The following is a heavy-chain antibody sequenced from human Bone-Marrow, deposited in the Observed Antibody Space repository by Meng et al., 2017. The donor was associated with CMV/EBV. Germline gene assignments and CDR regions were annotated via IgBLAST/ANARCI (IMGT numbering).Heavy chain of an antibody. CDR3: AREYRQTYYDFWSGYFHYYGMAV. J-gene: IGHJ6*01. Sequence: ASVKVSCKASGYTFTSYGISWVRQAPGQGLEWMGWISAYNGNTNYAQKLQGRVTMTTDTSTSTAYMELRSLRSDDTAVYYCAREYRQTYYDFWSGYFHYYGMAVWGQGTTVTCSS. CDR1: GYTFTSYG. D-gene: IGHD3-3*01. CDR2: ISAYNGNT. V-gene: IGHV1-18*01.